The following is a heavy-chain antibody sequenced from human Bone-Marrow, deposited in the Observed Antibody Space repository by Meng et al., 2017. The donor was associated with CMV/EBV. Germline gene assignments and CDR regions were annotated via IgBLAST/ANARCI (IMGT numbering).Heavy chain of an antibody. Sequence: GESLKISCAASGFTFDDYGMSWVRQAPGKGLEWVSAISGSGGSTYYADSVKGRFTISRDNSKNTLYLQMNSLRAEDTAVYYCAKGFYQLPYYYYYGMDVWGQGTTVTVSS. J-gene: IGHJ6*02. CDR3: AKGFYQLPYYYYYGMDV. D-gene: IGHD2-2*01. CDR2: ISGSGGST. CDR1: GFTFDDYG. V-gene: IGHV3-23*01.